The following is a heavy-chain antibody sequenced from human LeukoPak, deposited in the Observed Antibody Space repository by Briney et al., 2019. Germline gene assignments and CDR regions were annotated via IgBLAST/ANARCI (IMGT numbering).Heavy chain of an antibody. D-gene: IGHD3-9*01. CDR2: INAGNGNT. Sequence: ASVKVSCKASGYTFTSYAMHWVRQAPGQRLEWMGWINAGNGNTKYSQKFQGRVTITRDTSASTAYMELSSLRSEDTAVYYCARRLRYFDWADAFDIWGQGTMVTVSS. V-gene: IGHV1-3*01. J-gene: IGHJ3*02. CDR1: GYTFTSYA. CDR3: ARRLRYFDWADAFDI.